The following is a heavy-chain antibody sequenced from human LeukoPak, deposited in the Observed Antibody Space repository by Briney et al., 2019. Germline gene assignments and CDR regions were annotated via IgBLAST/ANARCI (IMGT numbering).Heavy chain of an antibody. D-gene: IGHD6-13*01. J-gene: IGHJ6*02. CDR3: AKDIYSSSWYNGMDV. V-gene: IGHV3-74*01. CDR2: INSDGRST. Sequence: GGSLRLSCAVSGFTFSSYYMHWVRQAPGKGLVWVSRINSDGRSTSYADSVKGRFTISRDNAKNSLYLQMNSLRAEDTALYYCAKDIYSSSWYNGMDVWGQGTTVTVSS. CDR1: GFTFSSYY.